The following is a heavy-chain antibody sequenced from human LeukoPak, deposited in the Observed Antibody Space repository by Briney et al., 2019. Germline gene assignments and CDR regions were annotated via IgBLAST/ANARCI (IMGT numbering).Heavy chain of an antibody. J-gene: IGHJ4*02. CDR3: MRQGLGGAGR. V-gene: IGHV3-66*02. Sequence: TGGSLRLSCAASGFTVSSNHMNWVRQAPGKGLEWVSIIFSAGDTSYADSVKGRFTISRDSSKNTLFLQMNSLTPEDTAVYYCMRQGLGGAGRWGQGTLGTVSS. D-gene: IGHD6-19*01. CDR2: IFSAGDT. CDR1: GFTVSSNH.